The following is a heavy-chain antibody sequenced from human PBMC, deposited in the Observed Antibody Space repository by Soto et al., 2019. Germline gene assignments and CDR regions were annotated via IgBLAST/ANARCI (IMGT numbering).Heavy chain of an antibody. CDR1: GGSISCHY. Sequence: SETLSLTCTVSGGSISCHYWIWIRQPPGKGLQYIGYISYSGSTNYNPSLKSRVTISVDTSNNQFSLRLSSVTAADTAVYYCARDVGLQHDTGYYDFWSGKNNWFDPWGQGILVTVSS. V-gene: IGHV4-59*11. CDR3: ARDVGLQHDTGYYDFWSGKNNWFDP. D-gene: IGHD3-3*01. CDR2: ISYSGST. J-gene: IGHJ5*02.